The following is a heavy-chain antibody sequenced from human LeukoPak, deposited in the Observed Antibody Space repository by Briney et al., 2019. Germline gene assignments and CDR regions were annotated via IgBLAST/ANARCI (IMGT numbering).Heavy chain of an antibody. Sequence: AAVKVSCKASGGTFSSYAISWVRQAPGQGLEWMGGIIPIFGTANYAQKFQGRVTLTADKSTSTAYMELSSLRSEDTAVYYCASRGGGVVPAAPYYFDYWGQGTLVTVSS. CDR3: ASRGGGVVPAAPYYFDY. V-gene: IGHV1-69*06. CDR1: GGTFSSYA. D-gene: IGHD2-2*01. J-gene: IGHJ4*02. CDR2: IIPIFGTA.